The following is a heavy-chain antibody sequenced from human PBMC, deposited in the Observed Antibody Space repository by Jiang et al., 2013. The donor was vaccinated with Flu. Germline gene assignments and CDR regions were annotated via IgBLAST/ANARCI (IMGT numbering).Heavy chain of an antibody. Sequence: SGAEVKKPGSSVKVSCKAXGGTFSSYAISWVRQAPGQGLEWMGGIIPILGIANYAQKFQGRVTITADKSTSTAYMELSSLRSEDTAVYYCARPVTPGIAIDYYYYGMDVWGQGTTVTVSS. D-gene: IGHD6-13*01. CDR1: GGTFSSYA. V-gene: IGHV1-69*04. CDR3: ARPVTPGIAIDYYYYGMDV. J-gene: IGHJ6*02. CDR2: IIPILGIA.